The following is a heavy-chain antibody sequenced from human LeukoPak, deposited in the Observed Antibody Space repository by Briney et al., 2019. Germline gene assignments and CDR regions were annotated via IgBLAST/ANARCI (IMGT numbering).Heavy chain of an antibody. CDR1: GGSMSSFY. CDR3: ARHGTYTATCDH. Sequence: SETLSLTCTVSGGSMSSFYWSWIRQPPGKGLEWIGYIYYSGSTNYNPSLKSRVTISIDTSRNQFSLKLSSVTAADAAVYYCARHGTYTATCDHWGQGSLVIVSS. J-gene: IGHJ4*02. CDR2: IYYSGST. D-gene: IGHD5-18*01. V-gene: IGHV4-59*08.